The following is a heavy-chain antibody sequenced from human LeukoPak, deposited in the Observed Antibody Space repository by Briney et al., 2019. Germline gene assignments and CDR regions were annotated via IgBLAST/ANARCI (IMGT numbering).Heavy chain of an antibody. D-gene: IGHD6-13*01. Sequence: PGGSLRLSCAASGFTFSSYEMSWVRQAPGKGLEWVANIKKDGSEKYYVDSVKGRFTISRDNAKNSLYLQMNSLRAEDTAVYYCARERKIAAAGNRLVGYFDYWGQGTLVTVSS. V-gene: IGHV3-7*01. J-gene: IGHJ4*02. CDR1: GFTFSSYE. CDR3: ARERKIAAAGNRLVGYFDY. CDR2: IKKDGSEK.